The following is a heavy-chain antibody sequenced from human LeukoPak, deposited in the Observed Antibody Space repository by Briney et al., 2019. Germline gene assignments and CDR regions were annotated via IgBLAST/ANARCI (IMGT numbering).Heavy chain of an antibody. V-gene: IGHV4-59*10. CDR3: ARAPAAGTVFDY. J-gene: IGHJ4*02. CDR2: IYTSGST. Sequence: SETLSLTCAVYGGSFSGYYWSWIRQPAGKGLEWIGRIYTSGSTNYNPSLKSRVTMSVDTSKNQFSLKLSSVTAADTAVYYCARAPAAGTVFDYWGPGNLVTVSS. D-gene: IGHD6-13*01. CDR1: GGSFSGYY.